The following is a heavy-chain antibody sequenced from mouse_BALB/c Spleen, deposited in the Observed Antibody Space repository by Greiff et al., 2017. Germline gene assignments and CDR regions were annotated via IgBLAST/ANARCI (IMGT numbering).Heavy chain of an antibody. J-gene: IGHJ1*01. CDR2: IWWDDVK. Sequence: QVTLKVSGPGILQPSQTLSLTCSFSGFSLSTSGMGLGRIRQPSGKGLDWLAHIWWDDVKRNNPALKSRPTISKDTSSSQVFLKIASVDTADTATYYCARILCRYYWYFDVWGAGTTVTVSS. V-gene: IGHV8-8*01. D-gene: IGHD6-5*01. CDR1: GFSLSTSGMG. CDR3: ARILCRYYWYFDV.